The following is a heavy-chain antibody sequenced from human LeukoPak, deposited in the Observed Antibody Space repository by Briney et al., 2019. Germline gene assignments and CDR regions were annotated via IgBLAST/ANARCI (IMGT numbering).Heavy chain of an antibody. J-gene: IGHJ4*02. CDR2: IYYSGST. Sequence: SETLSLTCTVSGDSISSSSYYWGWIRQPPGKGLEWIGTIYYSGSTYYNPSLKSRVTTSVDTSNNQFSLKLSSVTATDTAVYYCATWRTAKTGFDFWGQGTPVTVSP. CDR1: GDSISSSSYY. CDR3: ATWRTAKTGFDF. V-gene: IGHV4-39*01. D-gene: IGHD1-1*01.